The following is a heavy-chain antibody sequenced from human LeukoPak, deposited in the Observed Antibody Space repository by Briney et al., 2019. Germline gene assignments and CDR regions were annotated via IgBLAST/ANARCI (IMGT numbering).Heavy chain of an antibody. CDR1: GGSISSSSYY. CDR3: AKPKTANAYMGAFDN. CDR2: IYYSGST. D-gene: IGHD5-24*01. Sequence: SETLSLTCTVSGGSISSSSYYWGWIRQPPGKGLEWIGSIYYSGSTYYNPSLKSRVTISVDTSKNQFSLKLSSVTAADTAVYFLAKPKTANAYMGAFDNWGQGTMVTVSS. V-gene: IGHV4-39*01. J-gene: IGHJ3*02.